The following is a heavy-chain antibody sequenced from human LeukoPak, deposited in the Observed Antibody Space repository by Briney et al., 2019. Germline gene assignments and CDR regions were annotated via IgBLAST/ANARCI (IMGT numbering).Heavy chain of an antibody. Sequence: SGTLSLTCAVSGGSISSSNWWSGVRHPPGKGLEGTAEICHSGSTNYNPSLKSRVTISGDKSKNQFSLKLNTVTAADTAVYYCARGGDDSSGYYGFDYWGQGTLVTVSS. D-gene: IGHD3-22*01. CDR2: ICHSGST. J-gene: IGHJ4*02. CDR3: ARGGDDSSGYYGFDY. CDR1: GGSISSSNW. V-gene: IGHV4-4*02.